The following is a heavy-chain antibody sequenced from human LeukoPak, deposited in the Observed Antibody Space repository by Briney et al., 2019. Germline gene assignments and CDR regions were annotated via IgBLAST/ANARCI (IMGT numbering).Heavy chain of an antibody. D-gene: IGHD3-10*01. Sequence: PSGTLCLTCTVSGGSIGNYYWNWVRQSPGTGLEWIGYIYVTGTRYNPYLQSRVTILVDRPRKQFLLKMTSVTAADAAVYYCARRIGGGIEDMDVWGRGTKVTVSS. CDR2: IYVTGT. V-gene: IGHV4-4*09. CDR3: ARRIGGGIEDMDV. J-gene: IGHJ6*03. CDR1: GGSIGNYY.